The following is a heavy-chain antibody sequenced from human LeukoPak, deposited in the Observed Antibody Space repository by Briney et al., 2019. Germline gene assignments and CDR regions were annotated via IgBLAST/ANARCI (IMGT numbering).Heavy chain of an antibody. D-gene: IGHD6-6*01. CDR1: GYTFTSYD. CDR2: INPNSGNT. J-gene: IGHJ5*02. Sequence: ASVKVSCKASGYTFTSYDINWVRQATGQGLEWMGWINPNSGNTGYAQKFQGRVTMTRNTSISTAYMELSSLRSEDTAVYYCARGGTIAARGGNWFDPWGQGTLVTVSP. V-gene: IGHV1-8*01. CDR3: ARGGTIAARGGNWFDP.